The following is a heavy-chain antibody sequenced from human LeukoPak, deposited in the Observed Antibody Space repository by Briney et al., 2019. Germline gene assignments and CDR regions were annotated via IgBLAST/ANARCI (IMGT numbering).Heavy chain of an antibody. Sequence: GGSLRLSCAASGFTVSSNYMNWVRQAPGKGLEWVSVIYSGGSTYYADSVKGRFTISRDNSKNTLYLQMNSLRAEDTAVYYCARGSSWYYFDYWGQGTLVTVSS. CDR3: ARGSSWYYFDY. CDR2: IYSGGST. V-gene: IGHV3-53*01. CDR1: GFTVSSNY. D-gene: IGHD6-13*01. J-gene: IGHJ4*02.